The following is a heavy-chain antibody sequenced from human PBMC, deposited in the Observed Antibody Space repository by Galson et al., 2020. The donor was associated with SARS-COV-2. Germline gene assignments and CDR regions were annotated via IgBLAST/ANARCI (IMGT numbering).Heavy chain of an antibody. CDR1: GFTFSSYW. CDR3: ARDRVLERRPTHAFDI. V-gene: IGHV3-7*03. J-gene: IGHJ3*02. CDR2: IKQDGSEK. Sequence: GGSLRLSCAASGFTFSSYWMSWVRQAPGKGLEWVANIKQDGSEKYYVDSVKGRFTISRDNAKNSLYLQMNSLRAEDTAVYYCARDRVLERRPTHAFDIWGQGTMVTVSS. D-gene: IGHD1-1*01.